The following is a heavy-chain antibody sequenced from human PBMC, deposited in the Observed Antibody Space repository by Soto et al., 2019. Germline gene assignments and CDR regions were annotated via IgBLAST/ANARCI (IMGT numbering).Heavy chain of an antibody. CDR1: GGSIISAYY. CDR3: ARGAGQVWWPGIYYFAF. J-gene: IGHJ4*02. Sequence: SETLSLTCTVSGGSIISAYYWSWIRQHPGKGLEWIGYIHHSGVTHYNPSLESRVVISVDTSQNQFSLKLRSVTAADTAVYYCARGAGQVWWPGIYYFAFGGQGTLVTVSS. CDR2: IHHSGVT. V-gene: IGHV4-31*03. D-gene: IGHD2-21*01.